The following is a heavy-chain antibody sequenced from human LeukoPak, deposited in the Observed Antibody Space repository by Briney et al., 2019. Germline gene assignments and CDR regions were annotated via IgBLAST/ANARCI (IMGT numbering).Heavy chain of an antibody. V-gene: IGHV4-59*01. J-gene: IGHJ4*02. CDR1: GGSISSYY. Sequence: PSETLSLTCTVSGGSISSYYWSWIRQPPGKGLEWIGYIYYSGSTSYNPSLKSRVTISVDTSKNQFSLKLSSVTAADTAMYYCARDGAYDFWSGYHPGYFDYWGQGTLVTVSS. CDR2: IYYSGST. CDR3: ARDGAYDFWSGYHPGYFDY. D-gene: IGHD3-3*01.